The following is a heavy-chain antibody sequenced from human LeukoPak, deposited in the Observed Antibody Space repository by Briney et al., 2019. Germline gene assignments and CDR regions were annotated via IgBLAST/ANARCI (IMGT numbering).Heavy chain of an antibody. D-gene: IGHD5-24*01. J-gene: IGHJ4*02. V-gene: IGHV1-2*06. CDR3: AKDRDGADRIIL. Sequence: ASVQVSCKVVAYDFTGYHIHWGRLAPGQGPEWMGRLNPNTGHAVYAFKFQGRVTITRDTSSSTAYMEVTRLTSDDTALYYCAKDRDGADRIILWGQGTLVTVSS. CDR1: AYDFTGYH. CDR2: LNPNTGHA.